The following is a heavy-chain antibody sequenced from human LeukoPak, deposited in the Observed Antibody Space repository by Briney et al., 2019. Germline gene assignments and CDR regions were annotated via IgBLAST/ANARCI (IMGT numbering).Heavy chain of an antibody. CDR2: INPNSGGT. D-gene: IGHD6-13*01. V-gene: IGHV1-2*06. CDR1: GYTFTGYY. CDR3: ARVHSATAAVFSY. Sequence: ASVKVSCTASGYTFTGYYMHWVRQAPGQGLEWMGRINPNSGGTNYAQKFQGRVTMTRDTSISTAYMELSRLRSDDTAVYYCARVHSATAAVFSYWGQGTLVTVSS. J-gene: IGHJ4*02.